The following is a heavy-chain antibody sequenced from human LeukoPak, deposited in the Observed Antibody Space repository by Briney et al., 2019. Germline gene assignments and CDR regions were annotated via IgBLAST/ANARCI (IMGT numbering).Heavy chain of an antibody. V-gene: IGHV4-34*01. D-gene: IGHD3-10*01. CDR3: ARAYYSTRWFPH. J-gene: IGHJ5*02. Sequence: GSLRLSCAASGFTFSSYEMSWVRQAPGKGLEWIGEINHSGRTNYNPSLKSRVTISADTSKNQFSLELRSVTAADTAVYYCARAYYSTRWFPHWGQGALVTVSS. CDR1: GFTFSSYE. CDR2: INHSGRT.